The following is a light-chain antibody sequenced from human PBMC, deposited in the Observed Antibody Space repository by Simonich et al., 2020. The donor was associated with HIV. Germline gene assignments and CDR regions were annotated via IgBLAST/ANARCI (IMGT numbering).Light chain of an antibody. J-gene: IGKJ2*01. V-gene: IGKV3-11*01. CDR2: DAS. Sequence: EIVLTQTPGTLSLSPGERATLSCRASQSVSSYLAWYQQKPGQAPRILIQDASNRATCIPARFSCSGSGTDFTLTISSMQAEDFAVYYCQQYNNWHTFGQGTKLEIK. CDR3: QQYNNWHT. CDR1: QSVSSY.